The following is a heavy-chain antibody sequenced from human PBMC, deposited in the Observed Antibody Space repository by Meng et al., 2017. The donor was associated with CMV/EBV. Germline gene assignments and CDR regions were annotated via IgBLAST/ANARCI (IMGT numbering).Heavy chain of an antibody. CDR2: INHSGST. Sequence: GSLRLSCAVYGGSFSGYYWSWIRQPPGKGLEWYGEINHSGSTNYNPSLKSRVTISVDTSKNQFSLKLSSVTAADTAVYYYARAKTMDYWGQGTLVTVSS. J-gene: IGHJ4*02. CDR1: GGSFSGYY. V-gene: IGHV4-34*01. D-gene: IGHD1-14*01. CDR3: ARAKTMDY.